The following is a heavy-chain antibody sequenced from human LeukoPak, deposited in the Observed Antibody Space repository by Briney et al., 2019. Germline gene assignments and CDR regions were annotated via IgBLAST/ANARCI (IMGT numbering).Heavy chain of an antibody. D-gene: IGHD1-7*01. J-gene: IGHJ6*03. CDR3: ARRWNYGRNYYIDV. CDR1: GGSFSNYY. Sequence: SETLSLTCAVYGGSFSNYYWSWIRQPPGKGLEWIGEINDSGRINYNPSLMSRVTISADTSKNQFSLRLTSVTARDTAVYYCARRWNYGRNYYIDVWGKGATVSVSS. CDR2: INDSGRI. V-gene: IGHV4-34*01.